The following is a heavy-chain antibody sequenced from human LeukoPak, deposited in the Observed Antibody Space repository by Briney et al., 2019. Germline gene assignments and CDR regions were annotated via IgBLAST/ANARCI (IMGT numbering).Heavy chain of an antibody. J-gene: IGHJ6*03. Sequence: SETLSLTCAVYGGSFSGYYWSWIRQPPGKGLEWIGEINHSGSTNYNPSPKSRVTISVDTSKNQFSLKLSSVTAADTAVYYCARTSRPRYYYYYMDVWGKGTTVTVSS. CDR2: INHSGST. D-gene: IGHD6-6*01. CDR3: ARTSRPRYYYYYMDV. V-gene: IGHV4-34*01. CDR1: GGSFSGYY.